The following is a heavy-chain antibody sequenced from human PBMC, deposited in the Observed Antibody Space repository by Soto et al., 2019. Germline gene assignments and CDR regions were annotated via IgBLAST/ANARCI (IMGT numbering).Heavy chain of an antibody. D-gene: IGHD2-21*02. J-gene: IGHJ6*02. CDR1: GFSFGSYE. Sequence: GGSLRLSCAGSGFSFGSYEMHWVRQAPGKGLEWVTFTSYDGSINYYADSVKGRFTMSRDNSKNLLYLQMNSLRTEDTAVYYCVRRSRVTDYGVDIWGQGTTVSVSS. CDR3: VRRSRVTDYGVDI. CDR2: TSYDGSIN. V-gene: IGHV3-30*04.